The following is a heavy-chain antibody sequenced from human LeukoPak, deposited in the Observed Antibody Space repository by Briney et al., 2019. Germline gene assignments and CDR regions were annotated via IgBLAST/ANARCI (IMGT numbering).Heavy chain of an antibody. CDR3: AKEVPSGSYFDY. CDR2: ISSSGSTI. V-gene: IGHV3-48*03. CDR1: GFTFSSYE. D-gene: IGHD1-26*01. Sequence: GGSLRLSCAASGFTFSSYEMNWVRQAPGKGLEWVSYISSSGSTIYYADSVKGRFTISRDNAKNSLYLQMNSLRAEDTAVYYCAKEVPSGSYFDYWGQGTLVTVSS. J-gene: IGHJ4*02.